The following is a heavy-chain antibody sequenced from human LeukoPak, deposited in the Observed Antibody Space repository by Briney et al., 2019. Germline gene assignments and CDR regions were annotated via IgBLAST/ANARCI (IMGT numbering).Heavy chain of an antibody. J-gene: IGHJ5*02. CDR2: ISAYNGNT. D-gene: IGHD3-3*01. V-gene: IGHV1-18*01. CDR3: ARDHGAYYDFPPGLLDP. CDR1: GYTFTSYG. Sequence: ASVKVSCKASGYTFTSYGISWVRQAPGQGLEWMGWISAYNGNTNYAQKLQGRVTMTTDTSTSTAYMELRSLRSDDTAVYYCARDHGAYYDFPPGLLDPWGQGTLVTVSS.